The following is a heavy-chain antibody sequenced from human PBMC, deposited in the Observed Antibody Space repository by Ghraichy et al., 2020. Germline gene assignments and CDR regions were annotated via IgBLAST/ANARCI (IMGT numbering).Heavy chain of an antibody. J-gene: IGHJ6*02. CDR2: IKQDGSEK. D-gene: IGHD3-10*01. Sequence: GGSLRLSCAASGSTFSSYWMSWVRQAPGQGLEWVANIKQDGSEKYYVDSVKGRFTISRDNAKNSLYLQMNSLRAEDTAVYYCARDAPELGVRGVRRYYYYYPMDVWGQGTTVTVSS. CDR1: GSTFSSYW. CDR3: ARDAPELGVRGVRRYYYYYPMDV. V-gene: IGHV3-7*01.